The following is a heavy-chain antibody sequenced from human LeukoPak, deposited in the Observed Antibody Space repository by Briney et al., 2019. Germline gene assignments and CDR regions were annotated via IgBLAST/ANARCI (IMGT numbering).Heavy chain of an antibody. Sequence: SETLSLTCTVSGYSIGSGYFWGWVRLPPGLAPQWIGSIYYSGTKHYNPSLESRLTMSVDTSWNQLSLRLSSVTAADTALYYCARGLLGYHTVFDSWGQGTLVTVSS. J-gene: IGHJ4*02. CDR1: GYSIGSGYF. V-gene: IGHV4-38-2*02. D-gene: IGHD2-21*02. CDR2: IYYSGTK. CDR3: ARGLLGYHTVFDS.